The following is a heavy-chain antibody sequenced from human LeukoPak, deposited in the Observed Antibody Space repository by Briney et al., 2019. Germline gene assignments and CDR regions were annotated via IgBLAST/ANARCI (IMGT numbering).Heavy chain of an antibody. D-gene: IGHD6-13*01. CDR1: GGSFSDYY. V-gene: IGHV4-34*01. CDR3: ARAKGSHTYFYGMDV. Sequence: SETLSLTCAVYGGSFSDYYWSWIRQPPGKGLEWIGEISPSGSTNYSPSLKSRVTMSVDTSKNQFSLKLSSVTAADTAVYYCARAKGSHTYFYGMDVWGQGTTVTVSS. CDR2: ISPSGST. J-gene: IGHJ6*02.